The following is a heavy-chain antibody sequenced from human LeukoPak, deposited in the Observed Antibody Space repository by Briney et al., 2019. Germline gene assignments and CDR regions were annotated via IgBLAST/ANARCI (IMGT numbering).Heavy chain of an antibody. V-gene: IGHV1-69*04. CDR3: ARTYCSSTSRRHGGNWFDP. CDR2: IIPILGIA. CDR1: GGTFSSYA. D-gene: IGHD2-2*01. Sequence: ASVKVSCKASGGTFSSYAISWVRQAPGQGLEWMGRIIPILGIANYAQKLQGRVTITADKSTSTAYMELSSLRSEDTAVYYCARTYCSSTSRRHGGNWFDPWGQGTLVTVSS. J-gene: IGHJ5*02.